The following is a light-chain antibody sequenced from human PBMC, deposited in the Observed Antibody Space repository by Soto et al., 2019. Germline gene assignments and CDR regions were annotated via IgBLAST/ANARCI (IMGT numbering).Light chain of an antibody. CDR1: SSDIGGYNF. J-gene: IGLJ1*01. CDR3: SSYISSSTPYV. V-gene: IGLV2-14*03. Sequence: SVLTQPASVSGSPGQSITISCTGTSSDIGGYNFVSWYQHHPGKAPRLMIFGVNDRPSGVSDRFSGSKSGNTASLTISGLQAEDEADYYCSSYISSSTPYVFGTGTKVTVL. CDR2: GVN.